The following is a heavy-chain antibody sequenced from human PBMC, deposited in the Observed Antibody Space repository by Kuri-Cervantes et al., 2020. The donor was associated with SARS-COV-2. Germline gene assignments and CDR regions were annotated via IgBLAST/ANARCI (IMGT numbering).Heavy chain of an antibody. CDR1: GFTFSSYG. CDR3: AKPLGYSGYDPPDY. Sequence: GGSLRLSCAASGFTFSSYGMHWVRQAPGKGLEWVAVIWYDGSNKYYANSVKGRFTISRDNSKNTQHLQMNSLRAEDTAVYYCAKPLGYSGYDPPDYWGQGTLVTVSS. D-gene: IGHD5-12*01. CDR2: IWYDGSNK. J-gene: IGHJ4*02. V-gene: IGHV3-33*06.